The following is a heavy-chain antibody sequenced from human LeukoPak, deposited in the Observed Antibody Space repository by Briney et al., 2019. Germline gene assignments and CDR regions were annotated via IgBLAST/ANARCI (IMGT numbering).Heavy chain of an antibody. D-gene: IGHD2-15*01. CDR1: GGSINSGDYY. CDR2: IYYSGTT. J-gene: IGHJ1*01. CDR3: ARGLAASGEYFQH. Sequence: SQTLSLTCIVSGGSINSGDYYWSWIRQPPGKGLEWIGYIYYSGTTSYNPSLKSRVTISVDTSKNQFSLNLSSVTAADTAVYYCARGLAASGEYFQHWGQGTLATVSS. V-gene: IGHV4-30-4*08.